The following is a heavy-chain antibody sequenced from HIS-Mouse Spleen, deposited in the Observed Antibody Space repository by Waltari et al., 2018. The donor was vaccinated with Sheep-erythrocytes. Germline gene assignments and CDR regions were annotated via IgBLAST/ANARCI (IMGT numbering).Heavy chain of an antibody. CDR2: MNPNSGNT. Sequence: QVQLVQSGAEVKKPGASVKVSCRASGYTFTSYDIHGVRQATGQGLEWMGWMNPNSGNTGYAQKFQGRVTMTRNTSISTAYMELSSLRSEDTAVYYCARGIAAAGTDWFDPWGQGTLVTVSS. J-gene: IGHJ5*02. CDR1: GYTFTSYD. CDR3: ARGIAAAGTDWFDP. D-gene: IGHD6-13*01. V-gene: IGHV1-8*01.